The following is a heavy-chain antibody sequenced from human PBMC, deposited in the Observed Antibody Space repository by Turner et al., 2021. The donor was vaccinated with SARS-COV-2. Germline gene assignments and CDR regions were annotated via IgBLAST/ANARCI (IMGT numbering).Heavy chain of an antibody. J-gene: IGHJ6*02. CDR3: ARDHIGVYYAMDV. V-gene: IGHV3-74*01. D-gene: IGHD3-10*01. CDR1: GLTFSTYW. CDR2: INSDGSST. Sequence: EVQLVESGGGLVQPGGSLRFSCAASGLTFSTYWMHWVRQAPGKGLVWVSRINSDGSSTSYADSVKGRFTISRDNAKNTLYLQMNSLRAEDTAVYYCARDHIGVYYAMDVWGQGTTVTVSS.